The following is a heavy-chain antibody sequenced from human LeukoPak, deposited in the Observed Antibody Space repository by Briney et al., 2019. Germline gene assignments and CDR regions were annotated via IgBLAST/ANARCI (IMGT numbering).Heavy chain of an antibody. CDR2: ISTNSAFI. CDR1: GFTFSSYG. CDR3: AYLRGPSDY. J-gene: IGHJ4*02. Sequence: GGTLRLSCAASGFTFSSYGMNWVRQAPGKGLEWVSSISTNSAFIYYADSVRGRFTISRDNTKNSLYLQMDSLTADDTAVYFCAYLRGPSDYWGQGTLVTVSS. V-gene: IGHV3-21*01. D-gene: IGHD4-17*01.